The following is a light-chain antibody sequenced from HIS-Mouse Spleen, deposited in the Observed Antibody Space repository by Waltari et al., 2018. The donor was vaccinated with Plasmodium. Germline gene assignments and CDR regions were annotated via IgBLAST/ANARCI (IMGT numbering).Light chain of an antibody. CDR1: QSVSSN. CDR2: GAS. Sequence: EIVMTQSPAPLSVSPGERATLPCRASQSVSSNLAWYQQKPGQAPRLLIYGASTRATGIPARFSGSGSGTEFTLTISSMQSEDFAVYYCQQYNNWPRGTFGQGTKVEIK. J-gene: IGKJ1*01. V-gene: IGKV3-15*01. CDR3: QQYNNWPRGT.